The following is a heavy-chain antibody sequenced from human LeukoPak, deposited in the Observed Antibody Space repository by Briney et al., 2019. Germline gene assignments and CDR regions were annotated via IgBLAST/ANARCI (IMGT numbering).Heavy chain of an antibody. CDR2: INAGNGNT. CDR1: GYTFTNYA. CDR3: ARGIWSSHKADYYLDQ. D-gene: IGHD3-3*01. V-gene: IGHV1-3*01. Sequence: ASVKVSCKASGYTFTNYAIHWVRQAPGQRPEWMGWINAGNGNTKYSQTFQDRVIVTRDKSASTAYMELSSLRSEDTAVYYCARGIWSSHKADYYLDQWGQGTLVTVSS. J-gene: IGHJ4*02.